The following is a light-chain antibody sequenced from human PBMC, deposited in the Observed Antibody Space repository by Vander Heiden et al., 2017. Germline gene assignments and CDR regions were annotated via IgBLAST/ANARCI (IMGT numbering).Light chain of an antibody. CDR3: QQSYNMFS. J-gene: IGKJ4*01. CDR2: GAS. CDR1: RDIRTY. Sequence: DIQLSQSPPSLSASVGDRVTITCLSSRDIRTYLNWYHQKRGESPKLLIYGASTVHSGVPSRLSGSGSATHFTLTINGLQVDDVGTYFCQQSYNMFSFGAGTQV. V-gene: IGKV1-39*01.